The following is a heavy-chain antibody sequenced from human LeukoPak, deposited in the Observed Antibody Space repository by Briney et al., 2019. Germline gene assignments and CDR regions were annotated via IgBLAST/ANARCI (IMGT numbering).Heavy chain of an antibody. J-gene: IGHJ5*02. CDR1: GGSISSSNW. V-gene: IGHV4-4*03. CDR3: ARGDTSLLWFGELPHPPRGYLFDP. D-gene: IGHD3-10*01. CDR2: IYHSGST. Sequence: PETLSLTCAVSGGSISSSNWWSWVRRPPGKGLEWIGEIYHSGSTNYNPSLKSRVTISVDKSKNQFSLKLSSVTAADTAVYYCARGDTSLLWFGELPHPPRGYLFDPWGQGTLVTVSS.